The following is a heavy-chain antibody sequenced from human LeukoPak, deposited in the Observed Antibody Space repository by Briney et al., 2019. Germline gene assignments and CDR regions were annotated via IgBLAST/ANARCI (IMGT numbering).Heavy chain of an antibody. Sequence: SETLSLTCTVSGGSISSGSYYWTWIRQPTGQGLEWIGHLYTSATTSYDPSLQSRITISADTSTHQFSLRLTSVTAADTAVYYCARAGGSVGWYGTIDSWGQGTLVTVSS. V-gene: IGHV4-61*09. D-gene: IGHD6-19*01. CDR3: ARAGGSVGWYGTIDS. CDR2: LYTSATT. CDR1: GGSISSGSYY. J-gene: IGHJ4*02.